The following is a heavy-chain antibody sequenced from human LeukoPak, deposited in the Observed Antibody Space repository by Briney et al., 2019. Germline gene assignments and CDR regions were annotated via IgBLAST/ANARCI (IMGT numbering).Heavy chain of an antibody. V-gene: IGHV3-21*04. CDR3: ARGGRGS. Sequence: PGGSLTLSCTPSVFTINTFTMHWLRQAPGKGLEGVSTIRGAEGGTYYADSVKGRFTISRDNAKNSVYLQMNSLRAEDTALYYCARGGRGSWGQGTPVTVSS. CDR2: IRGAEGGT. CDR1: VFTINTFT. D-gene: IGHD5-12*01. J-gene: IGHJ4*02.